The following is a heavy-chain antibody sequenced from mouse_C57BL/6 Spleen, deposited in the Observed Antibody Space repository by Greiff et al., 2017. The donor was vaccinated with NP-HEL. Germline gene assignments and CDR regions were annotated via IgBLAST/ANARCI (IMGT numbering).Heavy chain of an antibody. CDR3: ARNWGTTGPGWYFDV. CDR2: IWTGGGT. CDR1: GFSLTSYA. Sequence: VQLQQSGPGLVAPSQSLSITCTVSGFSLTSYAISWVRQPPGKGLEWLGVIWTGGGTNYNSALKSRLSISKDNSKSQVFLKMNSLQTDDTARYYCARNWGTTGPGWYFDVWGTGTTVTVSS. V-gene: IGHV2-9-1*01. J-gene: IGHJ1*03. D-gene: IGHD1-1*01.